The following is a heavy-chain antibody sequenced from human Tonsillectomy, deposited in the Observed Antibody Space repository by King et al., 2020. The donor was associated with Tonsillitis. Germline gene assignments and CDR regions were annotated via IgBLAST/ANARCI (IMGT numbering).Heavy chain of an antibody. Sequence: VQLVESGGGLVQPGGSLRLSCVASGITFSRYAVMWVRQAPGKGLEWVSAIGSRGDDTYYADAVEGRFTISRENSKNTLYLHMSSLGADDTALYYCAKDPNGDYVGAYEIWGQGTMVSVSS. CDR3: AKDPNGDYVGAYEI. CDR1: GITFSRYA. D-gene: IGHD4-17*01. CDR2: IGSRGDDT. V-gene: IGHV3-23*04. J-gene: IGHJ3*02.